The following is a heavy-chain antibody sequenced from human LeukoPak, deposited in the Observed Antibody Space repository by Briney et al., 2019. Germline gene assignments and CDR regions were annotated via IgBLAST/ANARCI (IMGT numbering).Heavy chain of an antibody. J-gene: IGHJ4*02. V-gene: IGHV3-23*01. Sequence: AGGSLGLSCAASGFTFSTYAMSWVRLAPGKGLEWVSTISGSGTSTYYADSVKGRFTISRDSSKSTLFLQMDSLRDEDSAVYYCAKDPVIAAAGTGWYYFDYWGQGTLVTVSS. CDR1: GFTFSTYA. CDR2: ISGSGTST. CDR3: AKDPVIAAAGTGWYYFDY. D-gene: IGHD6-13*01.